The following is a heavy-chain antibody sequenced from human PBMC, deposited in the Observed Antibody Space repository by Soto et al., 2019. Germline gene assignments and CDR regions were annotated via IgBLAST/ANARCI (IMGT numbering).Heavy chain of an antibody. J-gene: IGHJ2*01. CDR2: ISGSGGST. V-gene: IGHV3-23*01. D-gene: IGHD3-16*01. Sequence: GGSLRLSCAASGFTFSSYAMICVLHAPGKGLEWVSAISGSGGSTYYADSVKGRFTISRDNSKNTLYLQMSSLRSEDTAVYYSARSRGKHWYFDLWGRGTLVTVSS. CDR3: ARSRGKHWYFDL. CDR1: GFTFSSYA.